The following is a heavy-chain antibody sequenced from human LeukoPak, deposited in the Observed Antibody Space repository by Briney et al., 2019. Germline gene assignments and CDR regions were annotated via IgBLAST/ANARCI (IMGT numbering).Heavy chain of an antibody. CDR1: GFTFSSYA. Sequence: GGSLRLSCAASGFTFSSYAMSWVRQAPGKGLEWVSAISGSGGSTYYADSVKGRFTISRDNSKDTLYLQMNSLRAEDTAVYYSAQDHGLPDPDTYSFDYWGQGTLVTVSS. CDR3: AQDHGLPDPDTYSFDY. J-gene: IGHJ4*02. CDR2: ISGSGGST. D-gene: IGHD4-17*01. V-gene: IGHV3-23*01.